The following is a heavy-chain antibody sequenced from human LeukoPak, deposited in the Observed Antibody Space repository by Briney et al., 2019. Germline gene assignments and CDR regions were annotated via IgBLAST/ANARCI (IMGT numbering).Heavy chain of an antibody. CDR1: GFTSSSFE. J-gene: IGHJ4*02. D-gene: IGHD6-6*01. V-gene: IGHV3-48*03. Sequence: PGGSLRLSCAASGFTSSSFEMNWVRQAPGKGLEWLSYISSSGSTKYYADSVKGRFTISRDNAKNSLYLQMNSLRAEDTAVYYCARGVRKYSSSAGHFYWGQGTLVTVSS. CDR3: ARGVRKYSSSAGHFY. CDR2: ISSSGSTK.